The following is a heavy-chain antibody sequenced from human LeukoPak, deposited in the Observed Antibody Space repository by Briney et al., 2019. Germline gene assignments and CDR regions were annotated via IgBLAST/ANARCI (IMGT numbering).Heavy chain of an antibody. V-gene: IGHV4-34*01. CDR1: GGSFSGFY. D-gene: IGHD2-8*01. Sequence: SETLSLTCAVYGGSFSGFYWSWIRQPPGKGVEWIGEINHSESTNYNPSLKSRVTISVDTSKNQFSLKLRSVTAADTAVYYCARGHVGSYAYYYYYGMDVWGQGTTVTVSS. CDR3: ARGHVGSYAYYYYYGMDV. CDR2: INHSEST. J-gene: IGHJ6*02.